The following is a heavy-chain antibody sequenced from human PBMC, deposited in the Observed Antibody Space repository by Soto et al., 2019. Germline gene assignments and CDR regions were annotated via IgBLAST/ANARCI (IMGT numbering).Heavy chain of an antibody. V-gene: IGHV3-30*19. CDR2: ISDDGKNK. Sequence: QVHLVESGGGVVQPGRSLRLSCTVSGFTFRDYGMHWVRRAPDKGLEWVAVISDDGKNKYVTDSVKGRFSISRDNFSNTLTLQMNTLRHKDTAVDYCAIAKRRCSGCNCHGMDNWGQGTLVTVS. CDR1: GFTFRDYG. D-gene: IGHD2-15*01. CDR3: AIAKRRCSGCNCHGMDN. J-gene: IGHJ4*02.